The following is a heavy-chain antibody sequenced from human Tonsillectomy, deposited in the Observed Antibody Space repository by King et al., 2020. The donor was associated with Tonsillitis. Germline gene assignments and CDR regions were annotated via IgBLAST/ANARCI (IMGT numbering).Heavy chain of an antibody. CDR2: ISYSGVT. D-gene: IGHD5-12*01. CDR1: GGSISSGGYY. J-gene: IGHJ4*02. Sequence: QLQESGPGLVKPSQTLSLTCTVSGGSISSGGYYWSWIRHDPGKGLGWIGVISYSGVTYYNPSPMSRVTISLETSKNQFSLKLSSVTAADTAVYYCAGYSGYDAALDYWGQGTLVTVSS. V-gene: IGHV4-31*03. CDR3: AGYSGYDAALDY.